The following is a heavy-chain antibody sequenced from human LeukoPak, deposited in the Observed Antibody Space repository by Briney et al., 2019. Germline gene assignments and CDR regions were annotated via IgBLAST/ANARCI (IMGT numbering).Heavy chain of an antibody. J-gene: IGHJ3*02. Sequence: SETLSLTCAVYGGSFSDYYWTWIRQPPGKGLEWVGEINDSGSTNSNPSLKSRATISVDTSKNQFSLKLNSVTAADSAVYFCARLRRYLSAFDIWGQGTMVTVSS. CDR2: INDSGST. CDR3: ARLRRYLSAFDI. D-gene: IGHD2-2*02. V-gene: IGHV4-34*01. CDR1: GGSFSDYY.